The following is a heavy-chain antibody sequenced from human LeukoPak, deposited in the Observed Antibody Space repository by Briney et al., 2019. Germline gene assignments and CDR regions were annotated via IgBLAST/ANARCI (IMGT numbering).Heavy chain of an antibody. J-gene: IGHJ4*02. D-gene: IGHD6-6*01. CDR3: ARDPPAVAANTYG. CDR2: IYSGGAT. V-gene: IGHV3-66*01. Sequence: GGSLRLSCAASGFNVSNNYMRWVRQAPGKGLEWVSLIYSGGATFYADAVKGRFTISRDGSRNTLYLQMNSLRAEDTAVYYYARDPPAVAANTYGWGQGTLVTVSS. CDR1: GFNVSNNY.